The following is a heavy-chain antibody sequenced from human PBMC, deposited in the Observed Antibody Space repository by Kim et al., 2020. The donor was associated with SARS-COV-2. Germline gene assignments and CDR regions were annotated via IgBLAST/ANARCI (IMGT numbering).Heavy chain of an antibody. CDR2: INHSGST. D-gene: IGHD3-10*01. CDR3: ASRGGLLWFGDPSTSEY. V-gene: IGHV4-34*01. J-gene: IGHJ4*02. CDR1: GGSFSGYY. Sequence: SETLSLTCAVYGGSFSGYYWSWIRQPPGKGLEWIGEINHSGSTNYNPSLKSRVTISVDTSKNQFSLKLSSVTAADTAVYYCASRGGLLWFGDPSTSEYWGQGTLVTVSS.